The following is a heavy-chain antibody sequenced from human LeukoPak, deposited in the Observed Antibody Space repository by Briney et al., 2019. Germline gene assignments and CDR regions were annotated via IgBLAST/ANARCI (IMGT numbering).Heavy chain of an antibody. Sequence: SETLSLTCTVSGAAITDYYWSWIRQAPGKGLEFIGHIYNSEITNYNPSPTSRVTMSVDTSKNQFSLKLKSMTAADTAVYYCAKGGGSSFRGDYYYYYMDVWGKGTTVTVSS. J-gene: IGHJ6*03. CDR3: AKGGGSSFRGDYYYYYMDV. V-gene: IGHV4-4*07. CDR2: IYNSEIT. D-gene: IGHD2-15*01. CDR1: GAAITDYY.